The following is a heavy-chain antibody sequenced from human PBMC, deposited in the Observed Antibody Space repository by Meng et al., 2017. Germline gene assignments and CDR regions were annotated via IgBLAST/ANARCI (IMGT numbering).Heavy chain of an antibody. CDR1: GFSLSTSGVG. V-gene: IGHV2-5*01. J-gene: IGHJ4*02. CDR2: IYWNDDK. Sequence: SGPTLVKPTQTITLTCTFSGFSLSTSGVGVGWIRQPPGKALEWLALIYWNDDKRYSPSLKSRLTITKDTSKNQVVLTMTNMDPVDTATYYCAHRTYYYDSSGYFGDYWGQGTLVTVSS. CDR3: AHRTYYYDSSGYFGDY. D-gene: IGHD3-22*01.